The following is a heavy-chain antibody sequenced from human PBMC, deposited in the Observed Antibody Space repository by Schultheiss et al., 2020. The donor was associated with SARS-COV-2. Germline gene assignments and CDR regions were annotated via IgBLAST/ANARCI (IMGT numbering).Heavy chain of an antibody. CDR2: MNPNSGNT. CDR3: ATGRGYSYGLRGERGDY. J-gene: IGHJ4*02. D-gene: IGHD5-18*01. Sequence: ASVKVSCKASAYTFSVNFIHWVRQATGQGLEWMGWMNPNSGNTGYAQKFQGRVTMTTDTSTSTAYMELRSLRSDDTAVYYCATGRGYSYGLRGERGDYWGQGTLVTVSS. V-gene: IGHV1-8*02. CDR1: AYTFSVNF.